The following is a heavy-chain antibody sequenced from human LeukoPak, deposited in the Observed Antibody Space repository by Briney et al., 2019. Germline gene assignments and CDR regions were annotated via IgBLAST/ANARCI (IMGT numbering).Heavy chain of an antibody. CDR3: VKDRTINGRSSPFDS. J-gene: IGHJ4*02. D-gene: IGHD1-26*01. CDR2: ISYDGRNQ. V-gene: IGHV3-30*18. CDR1: GFSFTTYG. Sequence: GGSLRLSCAASGFSFTTYGMHWVRQAPLKGLEWLAAISYDGRNQNYADSVKGRFTIFRDDSQNTLYLQMNSLRAEDTALYYCVKDRTINGRSSPFDSWGQGTLVTVSS.